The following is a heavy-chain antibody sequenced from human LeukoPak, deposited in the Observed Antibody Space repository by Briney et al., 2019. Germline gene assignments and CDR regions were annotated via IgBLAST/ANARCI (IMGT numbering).Heavy chain of an antibody. J-gene: IGHJ5*02. D-gene: IGHD1-26*01. CDR3: TKDLSRSDWVADL. Sequence: PGGSLRLSCAASGFIFSHYGMSWVRQAPGNGLEWVSSIRDRGDSTYYADSVKGRFTISRDNSQNTVDLRMHSLRAEDTARYYCTKDLSRSDWVADLWGQGTLVTVSS. CDR1: GFIFSHYG. V-gene: IGHV3-23*01. CDR2: IRDRGDST.